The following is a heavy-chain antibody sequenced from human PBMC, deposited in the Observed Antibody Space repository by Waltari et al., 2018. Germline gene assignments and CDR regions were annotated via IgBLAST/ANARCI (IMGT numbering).Heavy chain of an antibody. V-gene: IGHV3-15*06. D-gene: IGHD3-3*01. CDR2: IKSNSDGGTI. CDR3: ARDRGYDLLY. J-gene: IGHJ4*02. Sequence: EVQLVESGGGLVKPGGSLRLSCAVSGFTISDAWMSWVRQAPGKGLAWVGRIKSNSDGGTIQYASPVKGRFIISRDDSKNTLYLQMNSLQSEDTAVYFCARDRGYDLLYGGQGTLVTASS. CDR1: GFTISDAW.